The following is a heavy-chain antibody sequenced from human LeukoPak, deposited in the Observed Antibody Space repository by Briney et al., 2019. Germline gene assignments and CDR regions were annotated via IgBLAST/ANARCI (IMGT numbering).Heavy chain of an antibody. Sequence: PSETLSLTCAVYGGSFSGYYWSWIRQPPGKGLEWIGEINHSGSTNYNPALKRRGTISVDKSKNQFSLKLSFVTAADTAVYYCARKNMVRGVILDYWGQGTLVTVSS. CDR3: ARKNMVRGVILDY. D-gene: IGHD3-10*01. CDR2: INHSGST. CDR1: GGSFSGYY. V-gene: IGHV4-34*01. J-gene: IGHJ4*02.